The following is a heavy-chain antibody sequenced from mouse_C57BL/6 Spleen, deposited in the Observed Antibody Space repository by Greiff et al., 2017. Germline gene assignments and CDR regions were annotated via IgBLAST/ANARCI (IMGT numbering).Heavy chain of an antibody. CDR2: INPYNGDT. CDR1: GYSFTGYF. V-gene: IGHV1-20*01. D-gene: IGHD1-1*01. Sequence: EVQLQQSGPELVKPGDSVKISCKASGYSFTGYFMNWVMQSHGKSLEWIGRINPYNGDTFYNQKFKGKATLTVDKSSSTAHMELRSLTSEDSAVYYCARQTTVVAHWYFDVWGTGTTVTVSS. CDR3: ARQTTVVAHWYFDV. J-gene: IGHJ1*03.